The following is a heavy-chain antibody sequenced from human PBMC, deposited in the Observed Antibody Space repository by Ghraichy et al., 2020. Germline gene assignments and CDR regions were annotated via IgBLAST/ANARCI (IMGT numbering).Heavy chain of an antibody. CDR2: MNPNSGNT. D-gene: IGHD3-9*01. V-gene: IGHV1-8*01. Sequence: ASVKVSCKASGYTFTSYDINWVRQATGQGLEWMGWMNPNSGNTGYAQKFQGRVTMTRNTSISTAYMELSSLRSEDTAVYYCARGVKYYDILTGYSTTYYFDYWGQGTLVTVSS. CDR1: GYTFTSYD. J-gene: IGHJ4*02. CDR3: ARGVKYYDILTGYSTTYYFDY.